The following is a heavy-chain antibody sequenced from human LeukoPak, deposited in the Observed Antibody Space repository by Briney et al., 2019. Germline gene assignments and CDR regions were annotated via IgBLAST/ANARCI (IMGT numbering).Heavy chain of an antibody. Sequence: ASVKVSCKASGYTFTGYYMHWVRQAPGQGLEWMGWINLSSGGTNYAQKFQGRVTMTRDTSISTAYMELSSLRSEDTAVYYCARAAIWHDDDWFDPWGQGTLVTVSS. CDR1: GYTFTGYY. CDR3: ARAAIWHDDDWFDP. CDR2: INLSSGGT. V-gene: IGHV1-2*02. J-gene: IGHJ5*02. D-gene: IGHD1-1*01.